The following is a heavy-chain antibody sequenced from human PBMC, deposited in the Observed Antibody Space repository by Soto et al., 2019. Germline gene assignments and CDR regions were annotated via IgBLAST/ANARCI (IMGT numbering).Heavy chain of an antibody. J-gene: IGHJ6*02. D-gene: IGHD3-9*01. CDR3: ARGPYYDILTGYSSYYYYYGMDV. V-gene: IGHV4-31*03. CDR1: GGSISSGGYH. CDR2: IYYSGST. Sequence: SETLSLTCTVSGGSISSGGYHWSWIRQHPGKGLEWIGYIYYSGSTYYNPSLKSRVTISVDTSKNQFSLKLSSVTAADTAVYYCARGPYYDILTGYSSYYYYYGMDVWGQGTTVTVSS.